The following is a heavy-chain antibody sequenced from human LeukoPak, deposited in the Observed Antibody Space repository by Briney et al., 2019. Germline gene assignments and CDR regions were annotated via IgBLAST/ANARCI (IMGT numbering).Heavy chain of an antibody. CDR2: ISYDGGTK. CDR1: GFTFSTYA. J-gene: IGHJ4*02. D-gene: IGHD3-22*01. CDR3: ARGNYDSSGYYYSAFDY. V-gene: IGHV3-30-3*01. Sequence: GGSLRLSCAASGFTFSTYAMHWVRQAPGEGLEWVAVISYDGGTKYFADSVKGRFTISRDNSKNTLYLQMNSLRAEDTAVYYCARGNYDSSGYYYSAFDYWGQGTLVTVSS.